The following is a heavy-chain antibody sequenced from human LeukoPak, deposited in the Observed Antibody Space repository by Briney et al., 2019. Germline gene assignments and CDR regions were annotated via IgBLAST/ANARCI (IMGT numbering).Heavy chain of an antibody. CDR3: ARMYYDYVWGSYRWYYFDY. Sequence: GGSLRLSCAASGFTFSDYYMSWIRQAPGKGLEWVSYISSSGSTIYYADSVKGRFTISRDNAKNSLYLQMNSLRAEDTAVYYCARMYYDYVWGSYRWYYFDYWGQGTLVTVSS. J-gene: IGHJ4*02. CDR2: ISSSGSTI. D-gene: IGHD3-16*02. CDR1: GFTFSDYY. V-gene: IGHV3-11*04.